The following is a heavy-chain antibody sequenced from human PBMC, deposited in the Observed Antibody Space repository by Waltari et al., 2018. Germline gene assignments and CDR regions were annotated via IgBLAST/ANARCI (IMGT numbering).Heavy chain of an antibody. CDR3: ARLNDISGYYYFDY. D-gene: IGHD3-22*01. V-gene: IGHV4-59*02. Sequence: QVQLQELGPGLVKPSETLSLTCAISGDSVRSYYWTWIRQPPGKGLEWLWSVYYSGSSNYSPSLKSRVTISVDTSRNQFSLKLSSVTAADTAIYYCARLNDISGYYYFDYWGQGALVTVSS. J-gene: IGHJ4*02. CDR2: VYYSGSS. CDR1: GDSVRSYY.